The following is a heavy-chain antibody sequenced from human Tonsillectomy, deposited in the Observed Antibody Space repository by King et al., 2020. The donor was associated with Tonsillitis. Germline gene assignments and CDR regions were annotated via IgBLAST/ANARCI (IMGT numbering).Heavy chain of an antibody. J-gene: IGHJ5*02. Sequence: VQLQESGPGLVKPSEPLSLTCAVTGYSISSGYYWAWIRQPPGKGLEWIGNIFHSGSTYYNPSLESRVIISVDTAKNQFSLKMRSVTAADTAIYYCARNTYDVLTGYDLAINWFDPWGQGTLVTVSS. CDR2: IFHSGST. CDR3: ARNTYDVLTGYDLAINWFDP. CDR1: GYSISSGYY. V-gene: IGHV4-38-2*01. D-gene: IGHD3-9*01.